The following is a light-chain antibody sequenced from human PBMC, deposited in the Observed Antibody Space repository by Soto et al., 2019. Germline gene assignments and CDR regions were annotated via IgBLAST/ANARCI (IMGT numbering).Light chain of an antibody. Sequence: DIVLTQSPDTLSLSPGESATLSCRASQILSGTYLAWYQQKLGQSPRLLIYAASTRATGAPDRFSGSGSGTYFTLTISSLEPEDLSVYYCQQYLSSPLTFGGGPKVAIK. CDR2: AAS. CDR1: QILSGTY. J-gene: IGKJ4*01. V-gene: IGKV3-20*01. CDR3: QQYLSSPLT.